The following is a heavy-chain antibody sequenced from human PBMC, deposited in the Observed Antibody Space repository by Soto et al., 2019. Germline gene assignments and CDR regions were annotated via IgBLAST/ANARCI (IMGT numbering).Heavy chain of an antibody. D-gene: IGHD5-12*01. V-gene: IGHV1-69*06. CDR3: ARGIVTTYLTAVAY. CDR1: GGTFISYA. Sequence: QVQLVQSGAEVKKPGSSVKLSCKVSGGTFISYAITWVRQAPGRGLEWMGGIIPVFGTANYTQQFQGRVTITADKSTSTAYMELSSLRSEDTALYYCARGIVTTYLTAVAYWGQGTLVTVS. J-gene: IGHJ4*02. CDR2: IIPVFGTA.